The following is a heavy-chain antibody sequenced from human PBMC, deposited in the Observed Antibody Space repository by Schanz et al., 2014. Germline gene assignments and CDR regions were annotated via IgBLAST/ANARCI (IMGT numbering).Heavy chain of an antibody. Sequence: EVQLLESGGGLVQPGGSLRLSCAASGFTFSSYAMSWVRQAPGKGLEYVSAISHDGYSTYYADSVKGRFTISRDNSKSTLYLQMSSLRAEDTAVYYCAKSQGSSFDSWGQGTLVTVSS. CDR2: ISHDGYST. J-gene: IGHJ4*02. CDR1: GFTFSSYA. CDR3: AKSQGSSFDS. D-gene: IGHD6-13*01. V-gene: IGHV3-23*01.